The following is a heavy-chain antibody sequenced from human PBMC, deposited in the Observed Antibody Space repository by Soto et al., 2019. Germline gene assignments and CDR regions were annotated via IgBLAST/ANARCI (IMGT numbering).Heavy chain of an antibody. CDR2: IIPIFGIA. V-gene: IGHV1-69*01. CDR1: GGTFSSYA. CDR3: ARGESWGLRYYFAY. D-gene: IGHD3-10*01. J-gene: IGHJ4*02. Sequence: QVQLVQSGAEVKKPGSSVKLSCKASGGTFSSYAISWVRQAPAQGLQWMGGIIPIFGIANYAQKFQGIVTISADESTSTAYMELSSLRSEDTAVYYCARGESWGLRYYFAYWGQGTLVTVSS.